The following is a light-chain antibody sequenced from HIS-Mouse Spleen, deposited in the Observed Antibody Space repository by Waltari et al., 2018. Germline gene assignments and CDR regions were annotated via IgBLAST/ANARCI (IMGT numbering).Light chain of an antibody. CDR2: DAS. CDR1: QSVSSY. J-gene: IGKJ4*01. Sequence: IVLTQSPATLSLSPGERATLSCRASQSVSSYFAWYQQNPGQAPRLLIYDASNRATCIPARFSGSGSGTDFTLTISSLEPEDFAVYYCQQRSNWLTFGGGTKVEIK. CDR3: QQRSNWLT. V-gene: IGKV3-11*01.